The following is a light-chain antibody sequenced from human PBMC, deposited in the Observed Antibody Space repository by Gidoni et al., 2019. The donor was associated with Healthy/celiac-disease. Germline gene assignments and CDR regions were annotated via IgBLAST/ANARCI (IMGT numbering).Light chain of an antibody. Sequence: EIVMTQSPATLSVSPGERATLSCRASQSVSSNLAWYQQKPGQAPRLLIYGASTRATGIPARFSGSGSGTEFTLTISSLQSEDFAVYYCQQYNNWLGWTFXQXTKVEIK. CDR1: QSVSSN. CDR3: QQYNNWLGWT. J-gene: IGKJ1*01. V-gene: IGKV3-15*01. CDR2: GAS.